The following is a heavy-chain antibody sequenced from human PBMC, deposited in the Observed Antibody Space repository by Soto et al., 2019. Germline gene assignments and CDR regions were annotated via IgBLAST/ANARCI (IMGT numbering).Heavy chain of an antibody. Sequence: GGSLRLSCTVSGVTFSNYAMNWFRQAPVNGLEWVSSLSGSGGTTYYADSVKGRFIISRDNSKNTLYLLMNSLRAEDTALYYCAKQRADYGSGADTFYFDSWGQGALVTVSS. D-gene: IGHD3-10*01. CDR3: AKQRADYGSGADTFYFDS. CDR1: GVTFSNYA. J-gene: IGHJ4*02. V-gene: IGHV3-23*01. CDR2: LSGSGGTT.